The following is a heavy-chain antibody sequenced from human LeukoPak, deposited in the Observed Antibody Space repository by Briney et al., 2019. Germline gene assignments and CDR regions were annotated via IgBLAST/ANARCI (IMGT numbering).Heavy chain of an antibody. D-gene: IGHD3-9*01. CDR3: ARHAQYYDNEHWFDP. Sequence: SETLSLTCTVSGGSIRTSNYYWGWICQPPGKGLEWIGNIFYSGSTCYNPSLKSRVTISVDTSKNQFSLKLSSVTAADTAVYYCARHAQYYDNEHWFDPWGQGTLVTVSS. CDR1: GGSIRTSNYY. CDR2: IFYSGST. V-gene: IGHV4-39*01. J-gene: IGHJ5*02.